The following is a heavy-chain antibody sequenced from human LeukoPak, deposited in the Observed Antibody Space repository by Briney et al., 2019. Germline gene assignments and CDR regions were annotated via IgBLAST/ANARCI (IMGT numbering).Heavy chain of an antibody. CDR3: ARDRVTMIRGVRILDYYYYYMDV. J-gene: IGHJ6*03. CDR2: ISYSGGT. CDR1: GFTFSSYA. D-gene: IGHD3-10*01. V-gene: IGHV3-23*01. Sequence: GGSLRLSCVASGFTFSSYAMTWVRQAPGKGLEWVSLISYSGGTFYADSVTGRFTVSRDTSQNTLYLQLNSLRVEDTAVYYCARDRVTMIRGVRILDYYYYYMDVWGKGTTVTISS.